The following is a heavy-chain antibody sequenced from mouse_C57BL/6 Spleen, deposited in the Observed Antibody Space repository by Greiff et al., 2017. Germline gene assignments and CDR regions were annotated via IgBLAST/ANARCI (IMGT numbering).Heavy chain of an antibody. CDR1: GFTFSSYT. J-gene: IGHJ4*01. CDR2: ISGGGGNT. Sequence: DVKLVESGGGLVKPGGSLKLSCAASGFTFSSYTMSWVRQTPEKRLEWVATISGGGGNTYYPDSVKGRFTISRDNAKNTLYLQMSSLRSEDTALYYCARHLYSNYDYYAMDYWGQGTSVTVSS. D-gene: IGHD2-5*01. V-gene: IGHV5-9*01. CDR3: ARHLYSNYDYYAMDY.